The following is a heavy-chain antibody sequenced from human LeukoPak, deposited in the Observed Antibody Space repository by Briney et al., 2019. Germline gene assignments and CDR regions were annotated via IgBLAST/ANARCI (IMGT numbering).Heavy chain of an antibody. CDR2: ISGSGGST. CDR1: GFTFSSYA. CDR3: AKGDIVVVPAAIADY. Sequence: GGSLRLSCAASGFTFSSYAMSWVRQAPGKGLEWVSAISGSGGSTYYADSVKGRFTISRDNSKNTLYLQMNGLRAEDTAVYYCAKGDIVVVPAAIADYWGQGTLVTVSS. J-gene: IGHJ4*02. D-gene: IGHD2-2*01. V-gene: IGHV3-23*01.